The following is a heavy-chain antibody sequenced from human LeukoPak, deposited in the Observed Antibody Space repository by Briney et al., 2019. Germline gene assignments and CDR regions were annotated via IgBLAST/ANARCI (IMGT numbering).Heavy chain of an antibody. Sequence: PSQTLALICTVSGGSISRGGYYWSWIRQHPGKGLEWIGYFYYSGSTYYNPSLKSRVTISVDTSKNQFSLKLSSVTAADTAVYYYVAVRSLNWFDPWGQGTLVTVSS. J-gene: IGHJ5*02. CDR3: VAVRSLNWFDP. CDR1: GGSISRGGYY. CDR2: FYYSGST. D-gene: IGHD2-21*01. V-gene: IGHV4-31*03.